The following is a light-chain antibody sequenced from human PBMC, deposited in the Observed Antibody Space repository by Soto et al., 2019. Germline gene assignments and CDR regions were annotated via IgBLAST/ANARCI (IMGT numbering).Light chain of an antibody. CDR2: GAS. CDR1: QSVSSSF. V-gene: IGKV3-20*01. Sequence: EILLTQSPGTLSLSPGERATLSCRASQSVSSSFLAWYQQKVGQARRLLIYGASSRATGIPDRFSGSGSGTDCTLTISRLEPEDFEVYYCQQYGSSPRTFGQGTRLEIK. J-gene: IGKJ5*01. CDR3: QQYGSSPRT.